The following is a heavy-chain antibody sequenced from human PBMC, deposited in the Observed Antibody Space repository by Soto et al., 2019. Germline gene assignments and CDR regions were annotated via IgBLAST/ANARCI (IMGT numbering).Heavy chain of an antibody. CDR2: IYPSDSDT. CDR1: GYSFTSYW. J-gene: IGHJ4*02. Sequence: PGESLKISCKGSGYSFTSYWIGWVRQMPGKGLEWMGIIYPSDSDTRYSPSFQGQVTISADKSISTAYLQWSSLKASDTAMYYCARHRHLGYSYGYGQFDYWGQGTLVTVSS. CDR3: ARHRHLGYSYGYGQFDY. D-gene: IGHD5-18*01. V-gene: IGHV5-51*01.